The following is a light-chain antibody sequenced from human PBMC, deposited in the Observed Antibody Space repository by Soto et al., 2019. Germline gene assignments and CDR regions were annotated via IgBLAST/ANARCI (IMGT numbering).Light chain of an antibody. CDR2: EGK. V-gene: IGLV2-23*01. Sequence: SVLTQPASVSGSPGQSITISCTGTSSDVGSYNLVSWYQQHPGKAPKLMIYEGKKRPSGISNRFSGSKSGNTASLTISGLQAEDEADYYCCSYAGSSTFVFGTGTKVTVL. J-gene: IGLJ1*01. CDR1: SSDVGSYNL. CDR3: CSYAGSSTFV.